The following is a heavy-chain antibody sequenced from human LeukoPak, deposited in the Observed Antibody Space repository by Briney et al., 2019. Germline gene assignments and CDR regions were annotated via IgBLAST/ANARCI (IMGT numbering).Heavy chain of an antibody. J-gene: IGHJ3*02. CDR3: ARRQLPAAFDI. V-gene: IGHV5-10-1*01. D-gene: IGHD2-2*01. CDR1: GYSFTTYL. Sequence: GEPLKISGKASGYSFTTYLISWVRQMPGKGLGWVGRIDPSDSYTNYSPSFQGHVTISADQSISTAYLQWSSLKASDTAIYYCARRQLPAAFDIWGQGTMVTVSS. CDR2: IDPSDSYT.